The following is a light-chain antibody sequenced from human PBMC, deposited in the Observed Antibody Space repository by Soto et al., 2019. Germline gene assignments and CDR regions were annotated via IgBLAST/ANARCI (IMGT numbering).Light chain of an antibody. J-gene: IGLJ1*01. Sequence: QSVLPQPASVSGSPGQSITVSCTGTSSDVGAYDYVSWYQHHPGKAPKLMIYDVSYRPSGVSNRFSGPKSGNTASLTISGLQAEDEADYYCSSYTSSSTLVFGTGTKVTVL. CDR2: DVS. CDR3: SSYTSSSTLV. V-gene: IGLV2-14*03. CDR1: SSDVGAYDY.